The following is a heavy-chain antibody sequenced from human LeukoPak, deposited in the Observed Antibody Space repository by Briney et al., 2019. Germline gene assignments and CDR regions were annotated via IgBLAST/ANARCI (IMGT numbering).Heavy chain of an antibody. Sequence: PGGSLRLSCAASGFTFSSYAMNWVRQAPGKGLEWVSSISSTSDYIYYADSLKGRFTISRDNAKNSLYLQMNSLRAEDTAVYHCAREEEDYYDSGTYYFDFWGQGTLVTVSS. D-gene: IGHD3-10*01. CDR1: GFTFSSYA. CDR3: AREEEDYYDSGTYYFDF. V-gene: IGHV3-21*01. J-gene: IGHJ4*02. CDR2: ISSTSDYI.